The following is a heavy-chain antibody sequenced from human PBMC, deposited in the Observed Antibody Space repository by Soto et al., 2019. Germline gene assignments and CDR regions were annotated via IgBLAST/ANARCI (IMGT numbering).Heavy chain of an antibody. Sequence: QVQLVESGGGVAQPGRSLRLSYTVSGFTFSGHAMHWVRQAPGKGLEWVTQIWYDGSNKYYAESVKGRFTISRDNSKNTLYLKMNSLRVEETAVYDCARDGQGLAPYALDVWGQGTSVTVSS. D-gene: IGHD6-19*01. CDR1: GFTFSGHA. CDR2: IWYDGSNK. V-gene: IGHV3-33*01. J-gene: IGHJ6*02. CDR3: ARDGQGLAPYALDV.